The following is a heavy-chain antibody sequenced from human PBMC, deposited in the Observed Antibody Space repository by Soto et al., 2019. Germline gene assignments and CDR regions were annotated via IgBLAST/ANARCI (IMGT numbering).Heavy chain of an antibody. J-gene: IGHJ3*02. V-gene: IGHV1-2*02. CDR3: AGGGSVGVAGSAAFDM. CDR2: INPATGAA. Sequence: QLHLVQSGAVVKKPGASVTVSCSASGYPVTAYYMHWVRQAPGRGLEWMGGINPATGAAKYTQTFRGRVPVTRKMSTSTVFMGLSGLTFEVSAVVYGAGGGSVGVAGSAAFDMWGQGTLVTVSS. D-gene: IGHD3-3*01. CDR1: GYPVTAYY.